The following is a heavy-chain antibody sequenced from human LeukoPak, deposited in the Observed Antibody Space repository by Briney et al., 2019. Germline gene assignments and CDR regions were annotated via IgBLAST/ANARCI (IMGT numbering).Heavy chain of an antibody. CDR1: GGSISSSSYY. J-gene: IGHJ6*03. Sequence: SETLSLTCTVSGGSISSSSYYWGWIRQPPGKGLEWIGSIYYSGSTYYNPSLKSRVTISVDTSKNQFSLKLSSVTAADTAVYYCAAERNTYYYYYMDVWGKGTTVTVSS. CDR2: IYYSGST. V-gene: IGHV4-39*01. CDR3: AAERNTYYYYYMDV.